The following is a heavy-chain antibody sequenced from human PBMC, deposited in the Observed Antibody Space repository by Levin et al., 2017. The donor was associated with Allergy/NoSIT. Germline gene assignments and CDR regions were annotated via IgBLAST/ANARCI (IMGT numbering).Heavy chain of an antibody. CDR3: ASPLGSGYSYGDYYYYYMDV. CDR1: GGTFSSYT. J-gene: IGHJ6*03. V-gene: IGHV1-69*02. Sequence: SVKVSCKASGGTFSSYTISWVRQAPGQGLEWMGRIIPILGIANYAQKFQGRVTITADKSTSTAYMELSSLRSEDTAVYYCASPLGSGYSYGDYYYYYMDVWGKGTTVTVSS. D-gene: IGHD5-18*01. CDR2: IIPILGIA.